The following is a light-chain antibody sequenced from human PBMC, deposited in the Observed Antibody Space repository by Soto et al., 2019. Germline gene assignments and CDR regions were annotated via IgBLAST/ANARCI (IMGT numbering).Light chain of an antibody. CDR3: SSYPSSSTLYV. Sequence: QSVLTQPASVSGSPGQSITISCTGTSSDVGGYNYVSWYQQHPGKAPKLMIYDVSNRPSGVSNRFSGSKSGNTASLTISGLQAEDEADYYCSSYPSSSTLYVSGTGTKVTVL. CDR2: DVS. CDR1: SSDVGGYNY. V-gene: IGLV2-14*01. J-gene: IGLJ1*01.